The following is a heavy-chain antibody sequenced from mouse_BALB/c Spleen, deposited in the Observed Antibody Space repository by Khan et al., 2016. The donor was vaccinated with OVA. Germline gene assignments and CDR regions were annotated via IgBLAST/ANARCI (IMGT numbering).Heavy chain of an antibody. CDR3: ARDGTRYNYAMDY. D-gene: IGHD2-1*01. J-gene: IGHJ4*01. CDR1: GYSITSDYA. Sequence: VQLKESGPGLVKPSQSLSLTCTVTGYSITSDYAWNWIRQFPGNKLEWMGYINYSGITNYNPALKSRISITRDTSKNQFFLQLNSVTTADTAAYYCARDGTRYNYAMDYWGQGTSVTVSS. V-gene: IGHV3-2*02. CDR2: INYSGIT.